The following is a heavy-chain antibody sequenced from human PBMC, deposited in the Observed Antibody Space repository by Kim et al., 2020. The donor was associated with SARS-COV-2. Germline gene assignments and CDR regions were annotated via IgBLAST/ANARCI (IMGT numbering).Heavy chain of an antibody. D-gene: IGHD4-4*01. CDR3: VRDMNPTVYDY. J-gene: IGHJ4*02. CDR2: T. V-gene: IGHV1-3*01. Sequence: TKYSQKFQGRITISRDTSANTAYMELRSLTTKDTAFYYCVRDMNPTVYDYWGQGTLATVSS.